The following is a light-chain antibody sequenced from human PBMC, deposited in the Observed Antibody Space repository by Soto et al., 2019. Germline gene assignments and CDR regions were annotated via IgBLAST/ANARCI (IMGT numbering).Light chain of an antibody. V-gene: IGKV3-20*01. CDR2: GAS. J-gene: IGKJ1*01. CDR1: QSVTSNY. CDR3: QQYGNSPET. Sequence: IVLTQSPGSLSLSPGERATLSCRASQSVTSNYFAWYQQKPGQAPRLLIYGASSRATGIADRFSGSGSRTDFTLTISRLEPEDFAVYYCQQYGNSPETFGQGSKVQ.